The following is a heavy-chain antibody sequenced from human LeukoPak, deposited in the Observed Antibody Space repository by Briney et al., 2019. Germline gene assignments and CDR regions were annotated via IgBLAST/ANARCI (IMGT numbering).Heavy chain of an antibody. J-gene: IGHJ4*02. CDR3: ARDTYYHDSSGPYWGY. D-gene: IGHD3-22*01. V-gene: IGHV1-2*02. Sequence: ASVKVSCKASGYTFTGYYMHWVRQAPGQGLEWMGWINPNSGGTNYAQKFQGRVTMTRDTSIGTAYMELSRLRSDDTAVYYCARDTYYHDSSGPYWGYWGQGTLVTVSS. CDR2: INPNSGGT. CDR1: GYTFTGYY.